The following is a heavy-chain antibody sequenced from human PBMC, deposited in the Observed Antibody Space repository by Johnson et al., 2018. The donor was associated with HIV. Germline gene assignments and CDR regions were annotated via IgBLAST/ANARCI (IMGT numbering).Heavy chain of an antibody. CDR3: ARDSGRYSSSWATFGAFDI. D-gene: IGHD6-13*01. CDR2: ISYDGSNK. Sequence: QMQLVESGGGVVQPGRSLRLSCAASGFTFSSYGMHWVRQAPGKGLEWVAVISYDGSNKYYADSVKGRFTISRDNSKNTLYLQMNSLRAEDTAGYYCARDSGRYSSSWATFGAFDIWGQGTMVTVSS. CDR1: GFTFSSYG. J-gene: IGHJ3*02. V-gene: IGHV3-30*19.